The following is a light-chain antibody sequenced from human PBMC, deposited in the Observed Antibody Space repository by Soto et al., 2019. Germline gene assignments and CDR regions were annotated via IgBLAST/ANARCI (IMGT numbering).Light chain of an antibody. CDR3: QSYDSSLSVYV. CDR1: SSNIGAGYD. J-gene: IGLJ1*01. V-gene: IGLV1-40*01. Sequence: QLVLTQPPSVSGAPGQRVTSSCTGSSSNIGAGYDVHWYQQLPGTAPKLLIYGNSNRPSGVPDRFSGSKSGTSASLAITGLQAEDEADYYCQSYDSSLSVYVFGTGTKVTVL. CDR2: GNS.